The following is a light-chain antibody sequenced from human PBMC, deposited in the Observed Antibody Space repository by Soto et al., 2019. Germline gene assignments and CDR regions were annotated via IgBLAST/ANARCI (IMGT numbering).Light chain of an antibody. J-gene: IGKJ3*01. Sequence: DIVMTQSPLSLPVTPGEPASISCRSSQSHLHCIGYYYLVWYLQKPGQSPQLLISLGSNRASGVPERFSGSGSGTDFTLKISGVGAEDVGVYYCMQALQTPFTFGPGTKVDIK. CDR3: MQALQTPFT. CDR1: QSHLHCIGYYY. CDR2: LGS. V-gene: IGKV2-28*01.